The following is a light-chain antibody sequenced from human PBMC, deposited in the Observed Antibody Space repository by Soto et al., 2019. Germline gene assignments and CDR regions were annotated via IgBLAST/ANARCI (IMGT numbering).Light chain of an antibody. V-gene: IGKV3-11*01. J-gene: IGKJ1*01. CDR2: DAS. Sequence: EIVLTQSPATLSLSPVERATLSCRASQSVSSYLAWYQQKPGQAPRLLIYDASNRATGIPARFSGSGSGTDFTLTISRLEPEDFAVFYCQQYGNSRTFGQGNKVDIK. CDR3: QQYGNSRT. CDR1: QSVSSY.